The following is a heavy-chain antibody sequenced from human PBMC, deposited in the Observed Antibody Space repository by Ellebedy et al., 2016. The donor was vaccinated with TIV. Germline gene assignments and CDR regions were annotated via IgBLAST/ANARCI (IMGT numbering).Heavy chain of an antibody. CDR2: IYHSGST. Sequence: GSLRLSCAVSGYSISSGSYWGWIRQPPGKGLEWIGSIYHSGSTYYNPSLKMRVTISMDTSRNQFSLKLSSVIAADTAVYYCATFRNLDGFDIWGQGTMVTVSS. V-gene: IGHV4-38-2*01. CDR3: ATFRNLDGFDI. D-gene: IGHD2/OR15-2a*01. CDR1: GYSISSGSY. J-gene: IGHJ3*02.